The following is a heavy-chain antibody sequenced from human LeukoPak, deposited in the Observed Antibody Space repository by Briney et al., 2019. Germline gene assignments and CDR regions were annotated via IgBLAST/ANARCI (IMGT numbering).Heavy chain of an antibody. D-gene: IGHD3-22*01. CDR1: XXTXXXXX. CDR3: ARGXHYXDSSAYXY. CDR2: INSXGXIX. V-gene: IGHV3-74*01. J-gene: IGHJ4*02. Sequence: GGSLRLSCAXXXXTXXXXXXXXXXXXXXXXXXWXSRINSXGXIXXXAASVKGXFXISRDTAKNTLYLQMNSLRAEDXAVYYXARGXHYXDSSAYXYWGQGTLVTVSS.